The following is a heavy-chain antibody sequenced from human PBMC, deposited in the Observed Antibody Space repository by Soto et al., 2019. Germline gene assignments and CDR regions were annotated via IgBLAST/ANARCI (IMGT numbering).Heavy chain of an antibody. Sequence: GASVKASCKSSGDTFTSYGISWVRQAPEQGLEWMGWISAYNGNTNYAQKLQGRVTMTTDTSTSTAYMELRSLRSDDTAVYYCARESRGYCSSTSCSSFGNYYTDVWGKGTTVTVSS. J-gene: IGHJ6*03. V-gene: IGHV1-18*01. D-gene: IGHD2-2*03. CDR3: ARESRGYCSSTSCSSFGNYYTDV. CDR2: ISAYNGNT. CDR1: GDTFTSYG.